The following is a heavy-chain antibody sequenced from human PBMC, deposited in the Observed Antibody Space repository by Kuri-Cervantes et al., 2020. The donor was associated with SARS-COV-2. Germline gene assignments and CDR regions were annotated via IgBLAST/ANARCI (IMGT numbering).Heavy chain of an antibody. CDR3: ARACSSTGCYFSEFDY. D-gene: IGHD2-2*01. CDR1: GYTFTGCY. CDR2: INPNSGGT. V-gene: IGHV1-2*02. J-gene: IGHJ4*02. Sequence: ASVKVSCKASGYTFTGCYMHWVRQAPGQGLEWMGWINPNSGGTNYAQKFQGRVTMTRDTSISTAYMELSRLRSDDTAVYYCARACSSTGCYFSEFDYWGQGTLVTVSS.